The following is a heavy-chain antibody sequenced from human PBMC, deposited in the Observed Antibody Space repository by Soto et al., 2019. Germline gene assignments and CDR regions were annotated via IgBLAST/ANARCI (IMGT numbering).Heavy chain of an antibody. CDR3: ARERVYSRFDY. J-gene: IGHJ4*02. CDR2: INPDGSEK. Sequence: PGGSLGLSCAAXGFTFSTSWMNWVRQAPGKGLEWVASINPDGSEKYYLDSVKGRFTISRDNVNNSLYLQMNSLRAEDTAMFYCARERVYSRFDYWGQGILVTVSS. CDR1: GFTFSTSW. D-gene: IGHD5-18*01. V-gene: IGHV3-7*05.